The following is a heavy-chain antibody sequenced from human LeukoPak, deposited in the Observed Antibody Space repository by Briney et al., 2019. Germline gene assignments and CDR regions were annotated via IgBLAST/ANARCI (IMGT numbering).Heavy chain of an antibody. CDR2: ISYDGSNK. CDR1: GFTFSSYA. V-gene: IGHV3-30-3*01. CDR3: AITYGSGSYYRPPGAFDI. Sequence: GGSLRLSCAASGFTFSSYAMHWVRQAPGKGLEWVAVISYDGSNKYYADSVKGRFTISRDNSKNTLYLQMNSLRAEDTAVYYCAITYGSGSYYRPPGAFDIWGQGTMVTVSS. J-gene: IGHJ3*02. D-gene: IGHD3-10*01.